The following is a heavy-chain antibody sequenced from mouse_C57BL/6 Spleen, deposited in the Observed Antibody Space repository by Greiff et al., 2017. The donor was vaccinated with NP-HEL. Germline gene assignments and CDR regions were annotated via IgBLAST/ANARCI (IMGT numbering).Heavy chain of an antibody. D-gene: IGHD1-1*01. V-gene: IGHV2-2*01. CDR3: ARPFPYYGSSPRYFDV. Sequence: QVQLQQSGPGLVQPSQSLSITCTVSGFSLTSYGVHWVRQSPGKGLEWLGVIWSGGSTDYNAAFISRLSISKDNTKSQVFFKMNSLQADDTAIYYCARPFPYYGSSPRYFDVWGTGTTVTVSS. CDR1: GFSLTSYG. J-gene: IGHJ1*03. CDR2: IWSGGST.